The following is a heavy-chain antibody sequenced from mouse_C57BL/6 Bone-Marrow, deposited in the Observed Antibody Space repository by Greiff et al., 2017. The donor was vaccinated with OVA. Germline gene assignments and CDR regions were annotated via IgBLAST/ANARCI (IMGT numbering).Heavy chain of an antibody. CDR3: ARGAY. CDR2: IYPGDGDI. V-gene: IGHV1-80*01. J-gene: IGHJ2*01. CDR1: GYAFSNSW. Sequence: QVKLQQSGAELVKPGASVKISCKASGYAFSNSWMNWVKQRPGKGLEWIGQIYPGDGDINYNGKFKGKATLTADKSSSTAYMQFSSLTSEDSAVYFCARGAYWGQGTTLTVSS.